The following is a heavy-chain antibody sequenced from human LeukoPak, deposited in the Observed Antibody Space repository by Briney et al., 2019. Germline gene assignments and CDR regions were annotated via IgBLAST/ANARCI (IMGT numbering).Heavy chain of an antibody. CDR3: ARASIAARRRWFDP. V-gene: IGHV4-34*01. D-gene: IGHD6-6*01. CDR1: GGSFRGYY. CDR2: INHSGST. J-gene: IGHJ5*02. Sequence: SETLSLTCAVYGGSFRGYYWSWIREPPGKGLEWIGEINHSGSTNYNPSLKSRVTISVDTSKNQFSLKLSSVTAADTAVYYCARASIAARRRWFDPWGQGTLVTVSS.